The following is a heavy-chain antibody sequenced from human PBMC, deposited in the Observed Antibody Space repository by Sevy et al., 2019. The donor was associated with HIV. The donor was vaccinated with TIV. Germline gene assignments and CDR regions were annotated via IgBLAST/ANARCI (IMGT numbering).Heavy chain of an antibody. D-gene: IGHD3-10*01. CDR3: ARGGSDAFDF. J-gene: IGHJ3*01. CDR2: IGTAGDT. Sequence: GGSLRLSCAASGFNLRTYDMHWVRQAPGKGLEWVSAIGTAGDTSYPASVKGRFTISRENARNSLHLQMNNLGVGDTAMYFCARGGSDAFDFWGRGAMVIVSS. V-gene: IGHV3-13*01. CDR1: GFNLRTYD.